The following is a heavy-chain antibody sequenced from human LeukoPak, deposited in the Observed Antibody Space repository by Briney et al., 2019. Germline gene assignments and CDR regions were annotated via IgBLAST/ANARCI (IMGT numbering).Heavy chain of an antibody. V-gene: IGHV3-48*02. D-gene: IGHD5-24*01. CDR1: GLTFSSYS. CDR2: ISSGGGGT. Sequence: QTGGSLRLSCAASGLTFSSYSMNWVRQAPGKGLEWISYISSGGGGTYYADSVKGRFTISRDNAKNSLYLQMNSLRDEDTAVYYCARVGDGYNLGYFDYWGQGTLVTVSS. J-gene: IGHJ4*02. CDR3: ARVGDGYNLGYFDY.